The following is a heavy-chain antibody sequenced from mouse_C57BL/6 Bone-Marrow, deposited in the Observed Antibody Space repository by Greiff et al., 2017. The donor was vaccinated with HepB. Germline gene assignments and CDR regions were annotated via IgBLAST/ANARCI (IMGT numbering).Heavy chain of an antibody. CDR1: GFNIKDDY. V-gene: IGHV14-4*01. Sequence: VQLQQSGAELVRPGASVKLSCTASGFNIKDDYMHWVKQRPEQGLEWIGWIDPENGDTEYASKFQGKATITADTSSNPAYLQLSSLTSDDTAVYYCTYDYPFAYWGQGTLVTVSA. CDR3: TYDYPFAY. CDR2: IDPENGDT. J-gene: IGHJ3*01. D-gene: IGHD2-4*01.